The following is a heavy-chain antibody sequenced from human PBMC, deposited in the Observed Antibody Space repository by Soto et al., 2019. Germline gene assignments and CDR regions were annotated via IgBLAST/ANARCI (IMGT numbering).Heavy chain of an antibody. V-gene: IGHV1-18*01. CDR2: INAYNGNT. D-gene: IGHD4-17*01. J-gene: IGHJ4*02. Sequence: QVQLVQSGAEVKKPGASVKVSCKASGYTFTSYGISWVRQAPGQGLEWMGWINAYNGNTNYAQRFQGRVTMTTDTSTITAYTELRSLISDDTAGYYCAIDVVYGLIDYGGQGTLVTVAS. CDR1: GYTFTSYG. CDR3: AIDVVYGLIDY.